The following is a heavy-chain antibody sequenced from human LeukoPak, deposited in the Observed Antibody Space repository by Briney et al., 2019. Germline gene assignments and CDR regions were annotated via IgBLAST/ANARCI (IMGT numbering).Heavy chain of an antibody. V-gene: IGHV3-30*03. D-gene: IGHD3-10*01. CDR1: GFTFSSYG. J-gene: IGHJ4*02. CDR3: ATGLYYGSGFPDY. Sequence: PGGSLRLSCAASGFTFSSYGMHWVRQAPGKGLEWVAVISYTGSNKNYADSVKGRFTISRDNSKNTLYLQMNSLRAEDTAVYYCATGLYYGSGFPDYWGQGTLVTVSS. CDR2: ISYTGSNK.